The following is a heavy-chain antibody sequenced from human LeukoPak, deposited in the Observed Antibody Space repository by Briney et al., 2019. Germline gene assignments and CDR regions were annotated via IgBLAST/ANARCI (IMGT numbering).Heavy chain of an antibody. CDR2: IYYSGST. CDR1: GGSISSSSYY. V-gene: IGHV4-39*07. CDR3: ARVKFVGTYGSRNYHYYYYIDV. J-gene: IGHJ6*03. Sequence: SETLSLTCTVSGGSISSSSYYWGWIRQPPGKGLEWIGSIYYSGSTYYNPSLKSRVTISVDTSKNQFSLKLSSVTAADTAVYYCARVKFVGTYGSRNYHYYYYIDVWGKGTTVTISS. D-gene: IGHD3-10*01.